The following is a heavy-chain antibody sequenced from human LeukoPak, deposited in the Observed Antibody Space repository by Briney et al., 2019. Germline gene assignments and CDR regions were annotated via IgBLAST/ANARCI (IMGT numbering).Heavy chain of an antibody. D-gene: IGHD2-2*01. CDR3: ARGLKYCSSTSCWFDP. J-gene: IGHJ5*02. CDR2: MNPNSGNT. Sequence: ASVKVSCKASGYTFTSYDINWVQQATGQGLEWMGWMNPNSGNTGYAQKFQGRVTMTRNTSISTAYMELSSLRSEDTAVYYCARGLKYCSSTSCWFDPWGQGTLVTVSS. CDR1: GYTFTSYD. V-gene: IGHV1-8*01.